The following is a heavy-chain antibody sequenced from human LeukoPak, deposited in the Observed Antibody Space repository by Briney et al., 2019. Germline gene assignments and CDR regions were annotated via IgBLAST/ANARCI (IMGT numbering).Heavy chain of an antibody. D-gene: IGHD3-10*01. CDR1: GFTFSSYA. CDR3: ARDRSPYGSGSYGDY. CDR2: ISGSGGST. J-gene: IGHJ4*02. V-gene: IGHV3-23*01. Sequence: GGSLRLSCAASGFTFSSYAMSWVRQAPGKGLEWVSAISGSGGSTYYADSVKGRFTISRDNSKNTLYLQMNSLRAEDTAVYYCARDRSPYGSGSYGDYWGQGTLVTVSS.